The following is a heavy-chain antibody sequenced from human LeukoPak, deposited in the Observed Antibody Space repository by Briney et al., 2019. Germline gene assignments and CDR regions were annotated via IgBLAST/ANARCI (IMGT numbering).Heavy chain of an antibody. CDR3: AKDILGSSGEGFDP. CDR1: GFTFDDYA. J-gene: IGHJ5*02. CDR2: ISWNSGSI. D-gene: IGHD6-19*01. Sequence: GGSLRLSCAASGFTFDDYAMPWVRQAPGKGLEWVSGISWNSGSIGYADSVKGRFTISRDNAKNSLYLQMNSLRAEDTALYYCAKDILGSSGEGFDPWGQGTLVTVSS. V-gene: IGHV3-9*01.